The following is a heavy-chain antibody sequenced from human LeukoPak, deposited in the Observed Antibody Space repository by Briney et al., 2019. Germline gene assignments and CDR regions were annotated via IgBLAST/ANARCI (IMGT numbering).Heavy chain of an antibody. D-gene: IGHD3-22*01. CDR2: INPNNGDT. CDR3: ARDERYDSSGYPFDY. Sequence: ASVTVSCKASGYTFTGYFIHWVRQAPGQGLEWMGWINPNNGDTNYAQKFQGRVTMTRDTSITTAYMELSRLRSDDTAVYYCARDERYDSSGYPFDYWGLGTLVTVSS. V-gene: IGHV1-2*02. J-gene: IGHJ4*02. CDR1: GYTFTGYF.